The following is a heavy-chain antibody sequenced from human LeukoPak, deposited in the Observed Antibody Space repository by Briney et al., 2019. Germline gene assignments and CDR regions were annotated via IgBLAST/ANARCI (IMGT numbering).Heavy chain of an antibody. CDR2: IYYSGST. CDR3: ARYQLPFPFDY. Sequence: SETLSLTCTVSNGSISSNFWSWIRQPPGKGLEWIGYIYYSGSTNYNPSLKSRVTISVDTPKNQFSLKLSSVTAADTAVYYCARYQLPFPFDYWGQGTLVTVSS. V-gene: IGHV4-59*01. CDR1: NGSISSNF. J-gene: IGHJ4*02. D-gene: IGHD2-2*01.